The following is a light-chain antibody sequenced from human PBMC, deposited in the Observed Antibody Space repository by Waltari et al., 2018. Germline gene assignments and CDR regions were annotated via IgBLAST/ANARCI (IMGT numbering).Light chain of an antibody. V-gene: IGLV2-23*02. CDR2: EVT. Sequence: QSALTQPASVSGSPGQSITISCTGTSSDVALYNLFPWFQQTPGKTPKLIIYEVTKRPSWISDRFSGFKSGNTASLTISGLRAEDDTDYYCSSYAGHNTWIFGGGTKLTVL. J-gene: IGLJ2*01. CDR3: SSYAGHNTWI. CDR1: SSDVALYNL.